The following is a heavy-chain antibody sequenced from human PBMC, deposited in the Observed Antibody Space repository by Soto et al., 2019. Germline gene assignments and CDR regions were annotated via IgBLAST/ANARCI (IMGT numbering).Heavy chain of an antibody. Sequence: QVQLQESGPGLVKPSQTLSLTCTVSGGSISSGGYYWSWIRQHPGKGLEWIGYIYYSGSTFYNPSLKSRVTISVDTSKNQFSLKLSSVTAADTAVYYCAREDILTGYAFDYWGQGTLVTVSS. CDR3: AREDILTGYAFDY. CDR2: IYYSGST. J-gene: IGHJ4*02. D-gene: IGHD3-9*01. CDR1: GGSISSGGYY. V-gene: IGHV4-31*03.